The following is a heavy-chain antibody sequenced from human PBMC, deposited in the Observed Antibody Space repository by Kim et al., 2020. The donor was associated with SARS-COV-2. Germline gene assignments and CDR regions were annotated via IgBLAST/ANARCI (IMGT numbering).Heavy chain of an antibody. D-gene: IGHD3-10*01. V-gene: IGHV3-23*01. Sequence: GGSLRLSCIASGFTFSDYAMSWVRQAPGKGLEWVSSISDSGATTYYADSVKGRFTISRDNSKNTLYLQMNSLRAEDTAVYYCAKDRGGSGSYSQFDHWGQRTLVTVSS. J-gene: IGHJ4*02. CDR3: AKDRGGSGSYSQFDH. CDR2: ISDSGATT. CDR1: GFTFSDYA.